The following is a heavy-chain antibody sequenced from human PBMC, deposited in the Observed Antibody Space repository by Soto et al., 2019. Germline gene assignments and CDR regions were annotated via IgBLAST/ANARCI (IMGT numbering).Heavy chain of an antibody. Sequence: GGSLRLSCAASGFTFSSYWMSWVRQAPGKGLEWVANIKQDGSEKYYVDSVKGRFTISRDNAKNSLYLQMNSLRAEDTAVYYCAGSGYSGYDYYYYYGMDVWGQGTTVTVSS. J-gene: IGHJ6*02. CDR1: GFTFSSYW. D-gene: IGHD5-12*01. V-gene: IGHV3-7*01. CDR2: IKQDGSEK. CDR3: AGSGYSGYDYYYYYGMDV.